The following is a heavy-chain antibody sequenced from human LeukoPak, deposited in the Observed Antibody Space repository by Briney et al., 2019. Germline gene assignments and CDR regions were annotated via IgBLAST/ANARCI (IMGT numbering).Heavy chain of an antibody. J-gene: IGHJ4*02. V-gene: IGHV1-8*03. D-gene: IGHD6-19*01. Sequence: ASVKVSCKASGYTFTSYDTNWVRQAPGQGLEWMGWMNPNSGNTGYAQKFQGRVTITRNTSISTAYMELSSLRSEDTAVYYCARPSYSSGWYFIFGYWGQGTLVTVSS. CDR3: ARPSYSSGWYFIFGY. CDR1: GYTFTSYD. CDR2: MNPNSGNT.